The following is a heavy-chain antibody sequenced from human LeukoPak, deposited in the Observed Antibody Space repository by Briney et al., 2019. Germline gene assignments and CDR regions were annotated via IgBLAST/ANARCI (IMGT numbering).Heavy chain of an antibody. J-gene: IGHJ6*02. CDR2: INTNTGNP. CDR1: GYTFTSYA. V-gene: IGHV7-4-1*02. D-gene: IGHD3-10*01. Sequence: ASVKVSCKASGYTFTSYAMNWVRQAPGQGLEWMGWINTNTGNPTYAQGFTGRFVFSLDTSVSTAYLQISSLKAEDTAVYYCVFFPMGYGSGRYGNYYYYYGMDVWGQGTTVTVSS. CDR3: VFFPMGYGSGRYGNYYYYYGMDV.